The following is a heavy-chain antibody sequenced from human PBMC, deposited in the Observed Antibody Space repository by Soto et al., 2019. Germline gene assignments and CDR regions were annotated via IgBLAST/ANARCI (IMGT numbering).Heavy chain of an antibody. CDR2: INPNSGGT. D-gene: IGHD3-10*01. CDR1: GYTFTGYY. CDR3: ASMGYHYGSGSYPLDY. V-gene: IGHV1-2*04. Sequence: ASVTVSCKASGYTFTGYYMHWVRQAPGQGLEWMGWINPNSGGTNYAQKFQGWVTISLDTSKNQFSLNLRSVTTADTAVYYCASMGYHYGSGSYPLDYWGQGTLVTVSS. J-gene: IGHJ4*02.